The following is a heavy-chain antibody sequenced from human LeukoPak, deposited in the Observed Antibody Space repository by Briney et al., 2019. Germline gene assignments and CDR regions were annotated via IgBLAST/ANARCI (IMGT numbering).Heavy chain of an antibody. V-gene: IGHV4-34*01. CDR1: GGSFSGYY. J-gene: IGHJ4*02. Sequence: PSETLSLTCAVYGGSFSGYYWSWIRQPPEKGLEWIGEINHSGSTNYNPSLKSRVTISVDTSKRQFSLNLSSVTAADTGVYYCARGQESWDGYVNWGQGTLVTVSS. CDR2: INHSGST. D-gene: IGHD5-24*01. CDR3: ARGQESWDGYVN.